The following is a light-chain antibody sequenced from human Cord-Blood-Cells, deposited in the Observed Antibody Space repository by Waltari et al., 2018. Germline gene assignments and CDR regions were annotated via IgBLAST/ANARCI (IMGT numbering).Light chain of an antibody. J-gene: IGLJ2*01. Sequence: QSALTQPASVSGSPGQSITISCTGTSSYVGSYNLVSWYQQHPGKAPKLLIYEGSKRPSGVSNRCSGSKSGNTASLTISGLQAEDEADYYCCSYAGSSTYVVFGGGTKLTVL. CDR2: EGS. CDR3: CSYAGSSTYVV. V-gene: IGLV2-23*01. CDR1: SSYVGSYNL.